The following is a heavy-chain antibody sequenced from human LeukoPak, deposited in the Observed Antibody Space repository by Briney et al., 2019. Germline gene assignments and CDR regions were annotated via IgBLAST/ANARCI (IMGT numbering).Heavy chain of an antibody. D-gene: IGHD2-15*01. CDR2: INHSGST. V-gene: IGHV4-34*01. CDR1: GGSFSGYY. CDR3: AREALYCSGGSCLDY. J-gene: IGHJ4*02. Sequence: SETLSLTCAVYGGSFSGYYWSWIRQPPGKGLEWIGEINHSGSTNYNPSLKSRVTISVDTSKNQFSLKPSSVTAADTAVYYCAREALYCSGGSCLDYWGQGTLVTVSS.